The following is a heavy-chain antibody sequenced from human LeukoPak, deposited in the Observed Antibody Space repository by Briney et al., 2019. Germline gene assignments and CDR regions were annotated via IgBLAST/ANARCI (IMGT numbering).Heavy chain of an antibody. D-gene: IGHD1-26*01. Sequence: APGKGLEWVSYISSSGSTIYYADSVKGRFTISRDNAKNSLYLQMNSLRAEDTAVYYCARGPPQGAYYYGMDVWGQGTTVTVSS. V-gene: IGHV3-11*01. J-gene: IGHJ6*02. CDR2: ISSSGSTI. CDR3: ARGPPQGAYYYGMDV.